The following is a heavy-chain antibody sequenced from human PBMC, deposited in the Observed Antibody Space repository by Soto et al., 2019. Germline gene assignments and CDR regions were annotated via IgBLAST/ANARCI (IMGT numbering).Heavy chain of an antibody. CDR2: IYTSGST. D-gene: IGHD3-3*01. CDR1: GGSISSYY. CDR3: ARDFPETTYDFWSGYYSDDPFDI. J-gene: IGHJ3*02. V-gene: IGHV4-4*07. Sequence: KTSETLSLTCTVSGGSISSYYWSWIRQPAGKGLEWIGRIYTSGSTNYNPSLKSRVTMSVDTSKNQFSLKLSSVTAADTAEYYCARDFPETTYDFWSGYYSDDPFDIWGQGTMVTVSS.